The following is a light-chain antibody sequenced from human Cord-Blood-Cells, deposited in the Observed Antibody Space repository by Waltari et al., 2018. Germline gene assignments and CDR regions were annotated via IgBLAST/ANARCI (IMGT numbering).Light chain of an antibody. CDR2: DVS. CDR1: SSDVGGYNY. V-gene: IGLV2-14*01. CDR3: SSYTSSSTV. Sequence: QSALTQPASVSGSPGQSLTIPCTGTSSDVGGYNYVSWYQQHPGKAPKPMIYDVSNRPSGVSNRFSGSKSGNTASLTISGLQAEDEADYYCSSYTSSSTVFGGGTKLTVL. J-gene: IGLJ2*01.